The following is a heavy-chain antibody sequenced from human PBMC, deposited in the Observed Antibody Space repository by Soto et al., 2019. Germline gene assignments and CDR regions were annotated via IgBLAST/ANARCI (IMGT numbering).Heavy chain of an antibody. J-gene: IGHJ5*02. CDR1: GGTSSSYT. CDR3: AGDKQQLVHWFDP. D-gene: IGHD6-13*01. V-gene: IGHV1-69*02. CDR2: IIPILGIA. Sequence: SVKVSCKASGGTSSSYTISWVRQAPGQGLEWMGRIIPILGIANYAQKFQGRVTITADKSTSTAYMELSSLRSEDTAVYYCAGDKQQLVHWFDPWGQGTLVTVSS.